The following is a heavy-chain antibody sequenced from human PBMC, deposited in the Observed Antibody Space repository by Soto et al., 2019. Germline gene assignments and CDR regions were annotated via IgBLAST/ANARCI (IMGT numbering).Heavy chain of an antibody. CDR1: GFTFSSYG. J-gene: IGHJ4*02. D-gene: IGHD2-15*01. Sequence: QVQLVESGGGVVQPGRSLRLSCAASGFTFSSYGMHWVRQAPGKGLEWVAVIWYDGSNKYYADSVKGRFTISRDNSKNTLFLKMNSLRAEDTAVYYCASARSSGSSPLDYWGQGTLVTVSS. V-gene: IGHV3-33*01. CDR2: IWYDGSNK. CDR3: ASARSSGSSPLDY.